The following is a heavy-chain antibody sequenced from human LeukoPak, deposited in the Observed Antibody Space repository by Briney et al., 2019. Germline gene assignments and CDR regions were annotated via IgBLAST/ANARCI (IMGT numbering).Heavy chain of an antibody. CDR1: GYTFTSYG. CDR3: AREMGDTYYDSSGYGNWFDP. CDR2: MSAYNGNT. D-gene: IGHD3-22*01. J-gene: IGHJ5*02. Sequence: ASVKVSCKASGYTFTSYGISLVRQAAGQGLEWMGWMSAYNGNTNYAQKLQGRVTMTTDTSTSTAYMELRSLRSDDTAVYYCAREMGDTYYDSSGYGNWFDPWGQGTLVTVSS. V-gene: IGHV1-18*01.